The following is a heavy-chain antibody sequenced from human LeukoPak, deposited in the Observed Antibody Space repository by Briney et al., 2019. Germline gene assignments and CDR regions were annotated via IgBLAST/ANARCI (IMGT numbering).Heavy chain of an antibody. CDR3: ARGPLKVVPAAINYFDY. J-gene: IGHJ4*02. D-gene: IGHD2-2*02. CDR1: GYTFTSYD. Sequence: ASVKVSCKASGYTFTSYDINWVRQATGQGLEWMGWMNPNSGNTGYAQKFQGRVTITADESTSTAYMELSSLRSEDTAVYYCARGPLKVVPAAINYFDYWGQGTLVTVSS. V-gene: IGHV1-8*01. CDR2: MNPNSGNT.